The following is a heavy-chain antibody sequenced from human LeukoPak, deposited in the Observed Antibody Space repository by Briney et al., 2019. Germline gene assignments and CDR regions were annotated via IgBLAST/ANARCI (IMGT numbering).Heavy chain of an antibody. J-gene: IGHJ3*02. D-gene: IGHD2-15*01. Sequence: PGRSLRLSCAASGFTFSSYAMHWVRQAPGKGLEWVAVISYDGSNKYYADSVKGRFTISRDNSKNTLYLQMNSLRAEDTAVYYCASSRYCGGGSCTDIWGQGTMVTVSS. CDR3: ASSRYCGGGSCTDI. V-gene: IGHV3-30-3*01. CDR1: GFTFSSYA. CDR2: ISYDGSNK.